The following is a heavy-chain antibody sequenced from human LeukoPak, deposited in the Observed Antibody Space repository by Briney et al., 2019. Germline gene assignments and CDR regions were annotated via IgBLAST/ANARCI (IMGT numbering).Heavy chain of an antibody. D-gene: IGHD4-23*01. J-gene: IGHJ6*03. CDR3: ARDGDTVLTRGYYYYMDV. V-gene: IGHV3-9*01. Sequence: PGGSLRLSCAASGFTFDDYAMHWVRQAPGKGLEWVSGISWNSGSIGYADSAKGRFTIPRDNAKNSLYLQMNSLRAEDTALYYCARDGDTVLTRGYYYYMDVWGKGTTVTVSS. CDR2: ISWNSGSI. CDR1: GFTFDDYA.